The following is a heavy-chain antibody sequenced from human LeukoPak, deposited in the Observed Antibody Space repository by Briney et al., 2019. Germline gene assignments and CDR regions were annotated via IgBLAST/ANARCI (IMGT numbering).Heavy chain of an antibody. CDR1: GFTFSSYS. Sequence: GGSLRLSCAASGFTFSSYSMNWVRQAPGKGLEWVSSISSSSSYIYYADSVKGRFTISRDNAKNSLYLQMNSLRAEETAVYYCARVLFYYYGMDVWGQGTTVTVSS. J-gene: IGHJ6*02. CDR3: ARVLFYYYGMDV. V-gene: IGHV3-21*01. D-gene: IGHD2-8*02. CDR2: ISSSSSYI.